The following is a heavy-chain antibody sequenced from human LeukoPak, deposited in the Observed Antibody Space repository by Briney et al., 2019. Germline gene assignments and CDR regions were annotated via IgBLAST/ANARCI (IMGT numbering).Heavy chain of an antibody. D-gene: IGHD3-3*01. Sequence: PSETLSLTCTVSGGSISGYYWSWIRQPPGKGLEWIGWIYYSGSTSYNPSLKSRVTISVDKSNNQFSLNLNSVTAADTAVYYCARYDVSPSKYLDSWGQGTLVTVSS. CDR3: ARYDVSPSKYLDS. CDR1: GGSISGYY. J-gene: IGHJ4*02. CDR2: IYYSGST. V-gene: IGHV4-59*08.